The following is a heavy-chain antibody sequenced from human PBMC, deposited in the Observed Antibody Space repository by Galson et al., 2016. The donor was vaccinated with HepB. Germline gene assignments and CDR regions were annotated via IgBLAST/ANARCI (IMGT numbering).Heavy chain of an antibody. CDR2: ISHSGIT. CDR1: GDSISSGGFS. D-gene: IGHD2-21*02. Sequence: TLSLTCTVSGDSISSGGFSWSWIRQHPGKGLEWIGSISHSGITYYSPSPKTRLTISSDTSKSQFSLRLTSVTAADTAMYYCARDVTVTASPDVFDIWGQGTRVTVSS. CDR3: ARDVTVTASPDVFDI. J-gene: IGHJ3*02. V-gene: IGHV4-31*03.